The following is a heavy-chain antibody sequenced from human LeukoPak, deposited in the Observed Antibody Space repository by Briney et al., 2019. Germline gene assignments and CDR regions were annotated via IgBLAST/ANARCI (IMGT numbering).Heavy chain of an antibody. D-gene: IGHD4/OR15-4a*01. J-gene: IGHJ6*04. CDR2: KSASGHT. V-gene: IGHV4-4*07. Sequence: SETLSLTCTVSGGSVTDYYWNWIRQSAGKELEWIGRKSASGHTNYRSSLESRVTMSLDTAKNQFSLRLRYVTTADTAVYYCVRVARIDYGAKPEGDVWGNGITVIVSS. CDR3: VRVARIDYGAKPEGDV. CDR1: GGSVTDYY.